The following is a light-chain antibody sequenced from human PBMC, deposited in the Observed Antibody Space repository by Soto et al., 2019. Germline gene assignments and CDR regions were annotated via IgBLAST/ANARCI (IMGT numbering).Light chain of an antibody. Sequence: QSALTQPPSASGSPGQSVTISCTGTSSDVGGYNYVSLYQQYPGKAPRLVIYEVTKRPSGVPDRFSGSKSGNTASLTVSGLQAEDEADYYCSSFSGFSTVFGTGTKLTVL. V-gene: IGLV2-8*01. CDR1: SSDVGGYNY. CDR3: SSFSGFSTV. J-gene: IGLJ1*01. CDR2: EVT.